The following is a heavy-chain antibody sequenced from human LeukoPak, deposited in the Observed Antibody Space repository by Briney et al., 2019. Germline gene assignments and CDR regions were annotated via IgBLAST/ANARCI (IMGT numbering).Heavy chain of an antibody. CDR1: GGSISSYY. D-gene: IGHD1-26*01. Sequence: PSETLSLTCTVSGGSISSYYWSWIRQPPGKGLEWIGYIYYSGSTNYNPSLKSRVTISVDTSKNQFSLKLSSVTAADTAVYYCARHTIDGSYSFDPWGQGTLVTVSS. CDR2: IYYSGST. CDR3: ARHTIDGSYSFDP. J-gene: IGHJ5*02. V-gene: IGHV4-59*08.